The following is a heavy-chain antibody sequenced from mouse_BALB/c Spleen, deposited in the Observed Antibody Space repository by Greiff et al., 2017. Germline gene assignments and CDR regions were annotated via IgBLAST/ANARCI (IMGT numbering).Heavy chain of an antibody. CDR3: ARCHDGYAYFDY. CDR2: IHYSGST. CDR1: GYSITSDYS. D-gene: IGHD2-3*01. J-gene: IGHJ2*01. Sequence: EVKLQESGPDLVKPSQSLSLTCTVTGYSITSDYSWHWIRQFPGNQLEWMGYIHYSGSTNYNPSLKSRISITRDTSKNQFFLHLNSVTTEDTATYYCARCHDGYAYFDYWGQGTTLTVSS. V-gene: IGHV3-1*02.